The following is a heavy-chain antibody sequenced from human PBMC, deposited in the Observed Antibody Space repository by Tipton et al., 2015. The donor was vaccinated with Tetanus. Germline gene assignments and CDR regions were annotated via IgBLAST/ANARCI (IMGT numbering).Heavy chain of an antibody. D-gene: IGHD3-22*01. J-gene: IGHJ5*02. CDR1: DASISNDY. V-gene: IGHV4-59*01. CDR2: ISDRGST. CDR3: ARDVRGFSYDINGFYSPSYSSGA. Sequence: TLSLTCTVSDASISNDYWAWIRQAPGMGLEWIGYISDRGSTDYNPSLKSRVTMSLDTSKKQFSLKLSSMTAADTAVYYCARDVRGFSYDINGFYSPSYSSGAWGPGSPVTVSS.